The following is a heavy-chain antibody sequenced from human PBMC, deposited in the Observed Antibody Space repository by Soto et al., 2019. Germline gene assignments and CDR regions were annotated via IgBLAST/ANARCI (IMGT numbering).Heavy chain of an antibody. CDR2: IYSGGCT. CDR3: ARSRGLGV. Sequence: EVQLVNSGGGLIQPGGSLRLSCAASGLSVSSTYMSWVRQAPGKGLEWVSVIYSGGCTYYADSVKGRFTLSRDNSKNTVYLQMNSPKAEDTAVYYWARSRGLGVWGQGTTVNVSS. J-gene: IGHJ6*02. D-gene: IGHD7-27*01. CDR1: GLSVSSTY. V-gene: IGHV3-53*01.